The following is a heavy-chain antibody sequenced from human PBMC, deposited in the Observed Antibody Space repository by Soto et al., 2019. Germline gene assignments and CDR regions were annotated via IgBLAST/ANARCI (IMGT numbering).Heavy chain of an antibody. J-gene: IGHJ5*02. CDR2: IYYSGST. Sequence: QVQLQESGPGLVKPSQTLSLTCTVSGGSISSGGYYWSWIRQHPGKGLEWIGYIYYSGSTYYNPSLKRRVTISVDTSKTQFSLKLSSVTAADTAVYYCARETRIAAVRASNWFDPWGQGTLVTVSS. D-gene: IGHD6-13*01. V-gene: IGHV4-31*03. CDR3: ARETRIAAVRASNWFDP. CDR1: GGSISSGGYY.